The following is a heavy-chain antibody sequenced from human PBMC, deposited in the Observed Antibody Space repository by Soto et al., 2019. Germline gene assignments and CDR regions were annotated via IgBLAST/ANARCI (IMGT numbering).Heavy chain of an antibody. CDR1: GGSLSDYS. J-gene: IGHJ4*02. V-gene: IGHV4-34*02. CDR2: INHGRST. D-gene: IGHD5-12*01. Sequence: QVQLRQWGAGLLKPSETLSLRCAVYGGSLSDYSWSWIRQSPEKGLEWIGEINHGRSTKYNPSLQRRVTISTDTSKNQVSLILTSATAADTDVYRCARGGGNSGYFFDYWGRGTLVTVSS. CDR3: ARGGGNSGYFFDY.